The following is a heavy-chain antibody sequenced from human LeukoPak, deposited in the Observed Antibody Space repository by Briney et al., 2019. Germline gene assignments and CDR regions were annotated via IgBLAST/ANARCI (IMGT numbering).Heavy chain of an antibody. D-gene: IGHD1-26*01. CDR1: GGSISSYY. Sequence: SETLSLTCTVSGGSISSYYWSWIRQPPGKGLEWIGSIYYSGSTYYNPSLESRVTISVDTSKNQFSLKLTSVTAADTAVYYCAHFKGGSFDFWGQGTMVTVSS. CDR3: AHFKGGSFDF. J-gene: IGHJ3*01. CDR2: IYYSGST. V-gene: IGHV4-59*05.